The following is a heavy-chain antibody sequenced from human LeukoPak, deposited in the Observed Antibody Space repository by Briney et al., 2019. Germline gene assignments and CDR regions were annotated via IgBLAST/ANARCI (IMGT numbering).Heavy chain of an antibody. CDR3: ARVEADYYYYYGMDV. J-gene: IGHJ6*02. Sequence: GASVKVSCKASGYTFTGYYMHWVRRAPGQGLEWMGWINPNSGGTNYAQKFQGRVTMTRDTSISTAYMELSRLRSDDTAVYYCARVEADYYYYYGMDVWGQGTTVTVSS. D-gene: IGHD5-24*01. CDR1: GYTFTGYY. CDR2: INPNSGGT. V-gene: IGHV1-2*02.